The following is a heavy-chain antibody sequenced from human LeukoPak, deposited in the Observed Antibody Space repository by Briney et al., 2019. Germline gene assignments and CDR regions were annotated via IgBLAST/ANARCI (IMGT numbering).Heavy chain of an antibody. CDR3: ARHEQWLGQNGFDY. CDR1: GGSISSYY. V-gene: IGHV4-59*08. CDR2: IYCSGST. D-gene: IGHD6-19*01. J-gene: IGHJ4*02. Sequence: PSETLSLICTVSGGSISSYYWSWIRQPPGKGLEWIGYIYCSGSTNYNPSLKSRVTISVDTSKNQFSLKLSSVTAADTAVYYCARHEQWLGQNGFDYWGQGTLVTVSS.